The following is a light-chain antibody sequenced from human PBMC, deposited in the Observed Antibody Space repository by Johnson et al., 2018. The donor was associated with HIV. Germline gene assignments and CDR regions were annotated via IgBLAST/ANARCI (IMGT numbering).Light chain of an antibody. CDR3: GTWDSSPRTAF. CDR1: SSNIGNNY. CDR2: DNN. V-gene: IGLV1-51*01. J-gene: IGLJ1*01. Sequence: QSALTQPPSVSAAPGQKVTISCSGSSSNIGNNYVSWYQQLPGTAPKLLIYDNNRRPSGTPDRFSGSKSGTSATLGITGLQTGDEADYYCGTWDSSPRTAFFGTGTKVTVL.